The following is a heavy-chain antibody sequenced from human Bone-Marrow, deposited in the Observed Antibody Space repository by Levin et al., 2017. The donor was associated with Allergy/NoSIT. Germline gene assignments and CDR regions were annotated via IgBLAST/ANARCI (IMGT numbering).Heavy chain of an antibody. V-gene: IGHV4-59*01. CDR1: GGSISSYY. CDR3: AAITIFGVVMKEDAFDI. CDR2: IYYSGST. J-gene: IGHJ3*02. Sequence: SETLSLTCTVSGGSISSYYWSWIRQPPGKGLEWIGYIYYSGSTNYNPSLKSRVTISVDTSKNQFSLKLSSVTAADTAVYYCAAITIFGVVMKEDAFDIWGQGTMVTVSS. D-gene: IGHD3-3*01.